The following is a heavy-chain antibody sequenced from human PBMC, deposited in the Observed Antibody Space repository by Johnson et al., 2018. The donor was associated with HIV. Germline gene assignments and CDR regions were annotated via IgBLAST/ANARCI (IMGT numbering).Heavy chain of an antibody. CDR1: GFTFDDYA. CDR2: INGDGSRT. Sequence: VQLVESGGGVVQPGRSLRLSCAASGFTFDDYAMHWVRQAPGKGLVWVSRINGDGSRTSYADSVKGRFTIARDNAKKTLFLEMNSLRAEDTAVYYCARDSPRIVGVPDAFDIWGQGTMVTVSS. CDR3: ARDSPRIVGVPDAFDI. V-gene: IGHV3-74*01. J-gene: IGHJ3*02. D-gene: IGHD1-26*01.